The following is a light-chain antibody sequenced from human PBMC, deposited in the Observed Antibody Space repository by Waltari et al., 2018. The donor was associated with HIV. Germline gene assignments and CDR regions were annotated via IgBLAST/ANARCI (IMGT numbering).Light chain of an antibody. V-gene: IGLV1-36*01. CDR3: ASWDDSLNGVV. Sequence: QSVLTQPPSVSGAPRQTVTISCSGGSSNIGNNGVTWYQQIPGRPPKLLIHYNDLLPSGVSDRFSGSKSGTSASLGISGLQSEDEGTYYCASWDDSLNGVVFGGGTRLTVL. CDR2: YND. CDR1: SSNIGNNG. J-gene: IGLJ2*01.